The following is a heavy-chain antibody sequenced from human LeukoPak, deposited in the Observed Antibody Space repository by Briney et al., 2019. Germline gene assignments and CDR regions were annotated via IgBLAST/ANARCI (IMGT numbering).Heavy chain of an antibody. Sequence: ASVKVSCKVSGYTLTELSMHWVRQAPGKGLEWMGRINPNSGGTNYAQKFQGRVTMTRDTSISTAYMELSRLRSDDTAVYYCAREGPIVVVPAAIYNWFDPWGQGTLVTVSS. D-gene: IGHD2-2*02. CDR2: INPNSGGT. V-gene: IGHV1-2*06. J-gene: IGHJ5*02. CDR3: AREGPIVVVPAAIYNWFDP. CDR1: GYTLTELS.